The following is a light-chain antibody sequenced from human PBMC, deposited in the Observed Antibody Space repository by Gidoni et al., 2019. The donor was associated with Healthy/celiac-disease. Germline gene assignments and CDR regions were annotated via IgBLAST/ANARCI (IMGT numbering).Light chain of an antibody. V-gene: IGKV3-11*01. J-gene: IGKJ2*01. Sequence: EIVLTPSPATLSLSPGERATLSCRASQSLSSYLAWYQQKPGQAPRLLIYDASNRATGIPARFSGSGSGTDFTLTISSLEPEDFAVYYCQQRSNWPPENTFGQGTKLEIK. CDR1: QSLSSY. CDR3: QQRSNWPPENT. CDR2: DAS.